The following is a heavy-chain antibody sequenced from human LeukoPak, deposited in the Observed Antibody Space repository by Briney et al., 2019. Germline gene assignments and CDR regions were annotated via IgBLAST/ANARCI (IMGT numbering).Heavy chain of an antibody. J-gene: IGHJ4*02. CDR1: GFTFSTYA. Sequence: PGGSLRLSCAASGFTFSTYAMSWVCQAPGKGLEWVSLISGSGGSTYYADSVKGRFTISRDNGKNTLSLQMNSLRAEDTALYYCAKERLTTTTFDSWGRGTLVTVSS. D-gene: IGHD4-11*01. CDR3: AKERLTTTTFDS. CDR2: ISGSGGST. V-gene: IGHV3-23*01.